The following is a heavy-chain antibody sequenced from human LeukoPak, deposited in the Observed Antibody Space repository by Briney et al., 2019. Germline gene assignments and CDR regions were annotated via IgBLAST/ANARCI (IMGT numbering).Heavy chain of an antibody. CDR2: INNDGSST. Sequence: GGSLRLSCAASGFTFSSHDMHWVRQAPGKGLVWVSRINNDGSSTNYADSVKGRFTISRDNAKNTLFLQMNSLRAEDTAVYYCAGGGSIAVAGYWGQGTLVTVSS. CDR1: GFTFSSHD. V-gene: IGHV3-74*01. CDR3: AGGGSIAVAGY. D-gene: IGHD6-19*01. J-gene: IGHJ4*02.